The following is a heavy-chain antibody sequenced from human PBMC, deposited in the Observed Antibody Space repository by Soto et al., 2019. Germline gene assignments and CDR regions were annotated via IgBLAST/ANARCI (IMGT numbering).Heavy chain of an antibody. CDR3: ARHLPGSVFGQDY. CDR1: GGSITSYV. D-gene: IGHD2-15*01. V-gene: IGHV4-59*08. CDR2: IYSSGST. Sequence: SETLSLTCTVSGGSITSYVWSWVRQPPGKGLEWIGQIYSSGSTYYSPSLKSRVTISVDTSENQFSLKLSSVTAADTAVYYCARHLPGSVFGQDYWGPGSQVTVSS. J-gene: IGHJ4*02.